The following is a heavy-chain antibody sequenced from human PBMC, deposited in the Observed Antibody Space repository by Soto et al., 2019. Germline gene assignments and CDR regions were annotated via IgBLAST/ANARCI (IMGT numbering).Heavy chain of an antibody. V-gene: IGHV3-23*01. D-gene: IGHD2-15*01. CDR3: AKFSVGAHCSGGSCLRGGFDI. CDR2: ISGSGGST. CDR1: GFTFSSYA. J-gene: IGHJ3*02. Sequence: EVQLLESGGGLVQPGGSLRLSCAASGFTFSSYAMSWVRQAPGKGLEWVSAISGSGGSTYYADSVKGRFTISRDNSKNTLYLQMNSLGAEDTAVYYCAKFSVGAHCSGGSCLRGGFDIWGQGTMVTVSS.